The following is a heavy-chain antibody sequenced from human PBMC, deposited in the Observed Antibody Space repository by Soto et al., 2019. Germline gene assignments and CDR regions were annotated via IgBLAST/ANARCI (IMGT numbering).Heavy chain of an antibody. V-gene: IGHV3-30-3*01. CDR3: ARDRLRYNWNDFPYYYYGMDV. J-gene: IGHJ6*02. CDR1: GFTFSRYA. CDR2: ISYDGSNK. D-gene: IGHD1-1*01. Sequence: QVQLVESGGGVVQPGRSLRLSCAASGFTFSRYAMHWVRQAPGKGLEWVAVISYDGSNKYYADSVKDRFTISRDNSKNTLYLQMNSLRAEDTAVYYCARDRLRYNWNDFPYYYYGMDVWGQGTTVTVSS.